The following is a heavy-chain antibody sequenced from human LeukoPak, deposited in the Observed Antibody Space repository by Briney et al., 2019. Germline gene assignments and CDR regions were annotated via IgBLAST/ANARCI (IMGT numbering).Heavy chain of an antibody. CDR3: AKEQYSSLNFGFVELYAFDI. D-gene: IGHD6-6*01. CDR2: ISGSGGST. CDR1: GFTFSSYA. Sequence: GGSLRLSCAASGFTFSSYAMSWVRQAPGKGLEWVSAISGSGGSTYYADSVKGRFTISRDNSKNTLYLQMNSLRAEDTAVYYCAKEQYSSLNFGFVELYAFDIWGQGTMVTVSS. V-gene: IGHV3-23*01. J-gene: IGHJ3*02.